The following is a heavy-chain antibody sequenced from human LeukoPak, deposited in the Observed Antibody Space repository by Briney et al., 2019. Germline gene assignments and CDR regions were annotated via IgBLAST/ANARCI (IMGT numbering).Heavy chain of an antibody. V-gene: IGHV3-23*01. CDR2: ISGSGLST. Sequence: GGSLRLSCAASGFTFSSYSMNWVRQAPGKGLEWVSGISGSGLSTYNADSVKGRFTISRDNSKNTLYLQMNSLRAEDTAVYYCAKDVVVAAGTDAFDIWGQGTMVTVSS. D-gene: IGHD6-13*01. J-gene: IGHJ3*02. CDR3: AKDVVVAAGTDAFDI. CDR1: GFTFSSYS.